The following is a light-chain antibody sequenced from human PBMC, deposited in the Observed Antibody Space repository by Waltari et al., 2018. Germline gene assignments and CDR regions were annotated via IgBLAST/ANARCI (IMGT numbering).Light chain of an antibody. Sequence: QSVLTQPPSVSGAPGQRVTISCTGTTSNIGAGSSVHWYQQLPGAAPKLLIYGNSNRPSGVPDRFSGSKSGTSATLAITGRQAEDEADYYCQSYDSSLPYVFGSGTKVIVL. CDR2: GNS. V-gene: IGLV1-40*01. CDR1: TSNIGAGSS. J-gene: IGLJ1*01. CDR3: QSYDSSLPYV.